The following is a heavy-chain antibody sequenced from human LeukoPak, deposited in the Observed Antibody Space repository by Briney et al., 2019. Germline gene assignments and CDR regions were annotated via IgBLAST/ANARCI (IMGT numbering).Heavy chain of an antibody. J-gene: IGHJ3*02. Sequence: GGSLRLSCAASGFTFSSYAMSWVRQAPGKGLEWVSAISGSGTSTYYADSVKGRFTISRDNSKNTLYLQMNSLRAEDTAVYYCAKDPDSSGWYERDAFDIWGQGTMVTVSS. V-gene: IGHV3-23*01. D-gene: IGHD6-19*01. CDR3: AKDPDSSGWYERDAFDI. CDR2: ISGSGTST. CDR1: GFTFSSYA.